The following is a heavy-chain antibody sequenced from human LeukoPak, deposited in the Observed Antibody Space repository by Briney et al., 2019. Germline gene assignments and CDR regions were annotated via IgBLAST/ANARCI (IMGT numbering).Heavy chain of an antibody. J-gene: IGHJ6*03. V-gene: IGHV7-4-1*02. D-gene: IGHD3-10*01. Sequence: ASVKVSCKASGYTFTNYAINWVRQAPGQGLEWMGWINTNTGDPTYAQGFTGRFVFSLDTSVSTAYLQISSLKAEDTAVYYCARSGGSGSHYARYYYYYMDVWGKGTTVTVSS. CDR2: INTNTGDP. CDR1: GYTFTNYA. CDR3: ARSGGSGSHYARYYYYYMDV.